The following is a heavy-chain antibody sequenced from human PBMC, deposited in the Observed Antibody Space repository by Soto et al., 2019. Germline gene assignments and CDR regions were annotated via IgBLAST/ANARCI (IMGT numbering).Heavy chain of an antibody. Sequence: SVKVSCKASGYTFTSYGISWVRQAPGQGLEWMGWISAYNGNTNYAQKLQGRVTMTTDTSTSTAYMELRSLRSDDTAVYYCASGTRYYDSSIAEYLKDWGRGNLLTVSS. CDR2: ISAYNGNT. D-gene: IGHD3-22*01. J-gene: IGHJ1*01. CDR3: ASGTRYYDSSIAEYLKD. V-gene: IGHV1-18*04. CDR1: GYTFTSYG.